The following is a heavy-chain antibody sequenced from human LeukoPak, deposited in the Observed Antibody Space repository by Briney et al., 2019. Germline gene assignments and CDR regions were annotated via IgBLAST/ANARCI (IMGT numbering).Heavy chain of an antibody. D-gene: IGHD2-2*01. CDR2: IYYSGST. CDR1: GGSISSGGYY. V-gene: IGHV4-31*03. Sequence: SQTLSLTCTVSGGSISSGGYYWSWIRQHPGKGLEWIGYIYYSGSTYYNPSLKSRVTISADTSKNQFSLKLSSVTAADTAVYYCARVGYCSSTSCYDDYYYYGMDVWGQGTTVTVSS. CDR3: ARVGYCSSTSCYDDYYYYGMDV. J-gene: IGHJ6*02.